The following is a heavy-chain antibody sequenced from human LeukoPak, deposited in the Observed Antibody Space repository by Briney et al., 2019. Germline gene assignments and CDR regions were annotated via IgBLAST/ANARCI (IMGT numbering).Heavy chain of an antibody. CDR3: ARDCESGYSYGLC. CDR2: ITGDSTYI. CDR1: GFTFSSYA. J-gene: IGHJ4*02. V-gene: IGHV3-21*01. D-gene: IGHD5-18*01. Sequence: GGSLRLSCAASGFTFSSYAMSWVRQAPGKGLEWVSTITGDSTYIRYADSVRGRFTISRDNAKSSLYLQMNSLRVEDTAVYYCARDCESGYSYGLCWGQGTLVTVSS.